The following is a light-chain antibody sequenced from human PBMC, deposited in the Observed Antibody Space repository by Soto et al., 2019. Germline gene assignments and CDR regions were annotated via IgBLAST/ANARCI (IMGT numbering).Light chain of an antibody. CDR3: CSYAGSSTFG. J-gene: IGLJ1*01. V-gene: IGLV2-23*02. CDR1: SSDVGSYNL. CDR2: EVT. Sequence: QSALTQPASVSGSPGQSITISCTGSSSDVGSYNLVSWYQQHPGKAPKLMVHEVTKRPSGVSNRFSGSKSDNTASLTISGLQADDEADYYCCSYAGSSTFGFGTGTKLTVL.